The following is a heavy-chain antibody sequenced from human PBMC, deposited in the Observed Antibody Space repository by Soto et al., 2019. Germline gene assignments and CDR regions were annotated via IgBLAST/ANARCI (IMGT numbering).Heavy chain of an antibody. Sequence: QVQLVQSGAEVKRPGASVKVSCKASGYTFTTDYMHWVRQAPGQGLEWLGIINPNGGSTTYAQQFQGRVTMTRDTSTSTVYLELSSLRSEDTAVYYCARAGYCSGGTCFHGNCDYWGQGTLVTVSA. V-gene: IGHV1-46*01. CDR3: ARAGYCSGGTCFHGNCDY. J-gene: IGHJ4*02. CDR1: GYTFTTDY. D-gene: IGHD2-15*01. CDR2: INPNGGST.